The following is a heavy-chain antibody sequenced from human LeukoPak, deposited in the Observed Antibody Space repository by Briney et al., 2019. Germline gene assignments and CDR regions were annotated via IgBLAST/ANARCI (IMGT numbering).Heavy chain of an antibody. Sequence: GASVKVSCTASGYAFSDHGVNWVRQAPGQGLEWMGWISGYNGHTSYAQKFQGRVMVTTDRSTNTAYLELRSLRSDDTAEYYCARVPNPRNTYGYNDKWGQGTLVTVSS. V-gene: IGHV1-18*04. D-gene: IGHD5-18*01. CDR1: GYAFSDHG. J-gene: IGHJ4*02. CDR2: ISGYNGHT. CDR3: ARVPNPRNTYGYNDK.